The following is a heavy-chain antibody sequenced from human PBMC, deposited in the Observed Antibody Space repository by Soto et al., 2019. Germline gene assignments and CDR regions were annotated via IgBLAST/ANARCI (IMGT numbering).Heavy chain of an antibody. Sequence: PSQTLSLTCAISGDSVSSNSAAWNWIRQSPSRGLEWLGRTYYRSKWYNDYAVSVQSRITINPDTSKNQFSLQLNSVTPEDTAVYYCARGPWSIAVADYYYYGVDVWGQGTTVTVSS. CDR3: ARGPWSIAVADYYYYGVDV. V-gene: IGHV6-1*01. J-gene: IGHJ6*02. D-gene: IGHD6-19*01. CDR2: TYYRSKWYN. CDR1: GDSVSSNSAA.